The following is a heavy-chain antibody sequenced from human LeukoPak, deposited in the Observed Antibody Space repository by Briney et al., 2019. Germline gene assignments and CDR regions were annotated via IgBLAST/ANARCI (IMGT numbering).Heavy chain of an antibody. Sequence: GGSLRLSCAASGFTFSYYWMTWVRQAPGKGLEWISYINSRSTSVFSADSVKGRFTISRDNAKNLLYLQMNSLTDDDTAVYYCAREGTGRYDALDVWGQGTMVTVSS. D-gene: IGHD1-1*01. V-gene: IGHV3-48*02. CDR1: GFTFSYYW. CDR3: AREGTGRYDALDV. CDR2: INSRSTSV. J-gene: IGHJ3*01.